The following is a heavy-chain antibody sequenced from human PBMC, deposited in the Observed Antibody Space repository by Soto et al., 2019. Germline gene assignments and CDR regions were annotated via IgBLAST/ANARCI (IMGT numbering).Heavy chain of an antibody. Sequence: SETLSLTCTVSGGSISSYYWSWIRQPPGKGLEWIGYIYYSGSTNYNPSLKSRVTISVDTSKNQFSLKLSSVTAADTAVYYCARQIAVAGAYFDYWGQGTLVTVSS. CDR1: GGSISSYY. D-gene: IGHD6-19*01. CDR3: ARQIAVAGAYFDY. J-gene: IGHJ4*02. V-gene: IGHV4-59*01. CDR2: IYYSGST.